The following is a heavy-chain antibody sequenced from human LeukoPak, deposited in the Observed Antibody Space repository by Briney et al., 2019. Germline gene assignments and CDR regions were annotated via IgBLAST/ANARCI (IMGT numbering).Heavy chain of an antibody. CDR2: ISAYNGNT. V-gene: IGHV1-18*01. CDR3: ARDKLVSSGWYCNY. CDR1: GYTFTSYG. Sequence: AASVKVSCKASGYTFTSYGISWVRQAPGQGLEWMGWISAYNGNTNYAQKLQGRVTMTTDTSTSTPYMELRSLRSDDTAVYYCARDKLVSSGWYCNYWGQGTLVTVSS. D-gene: IGHD6-19*01. J-gene: IGHJ4*02.